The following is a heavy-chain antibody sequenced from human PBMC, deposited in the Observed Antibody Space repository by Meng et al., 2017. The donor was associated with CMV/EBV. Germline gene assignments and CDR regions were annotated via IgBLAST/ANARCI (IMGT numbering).Heavy chain of an antibody. CDR1: GYSISSGYY. CDR3: ARDDCSGGSCYGY. Sequence: ESLKISCTVSGYSISSGYYWGWIRQPPGKGVEWIGSIYHSGSTYYNPSLKSRVTISVDTSKNQFSLKLSSVTAADTAVYYCARDDCSGGSCYGYWGQGTLVTVSS. CDR2: IYHSGST. J-gene: IGHJ4*02. D-gene: IGHD2-15*01. V-gene: IGHV4-38-2*02.